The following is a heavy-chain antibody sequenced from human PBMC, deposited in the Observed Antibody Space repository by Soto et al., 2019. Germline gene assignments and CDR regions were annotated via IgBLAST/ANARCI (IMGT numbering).Heavy chain of an antibody. D-gene: IGHD2-2*01. V-gene: IGHV5-10-1*01. J-gene: IGHJ6*02. CDR1: GYSFASYW. CDR3: ARHYCRSTSYERTYGMDV. Sequence: GESLKISCKGSGYSFASYWISWVRQMPGKGLEWMGRIDPSDSYTNYSPSFQGHVTISADKSISTAYLQWSSLKASDTAMYYCARHYCRSTSYERTYGMDVWGQGTTVTLSS. CDR2: IDPSDSYT.